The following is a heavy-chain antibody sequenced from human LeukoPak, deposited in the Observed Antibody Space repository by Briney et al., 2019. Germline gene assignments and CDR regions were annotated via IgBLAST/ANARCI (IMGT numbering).Heavy chain of an antibody. J-gene: IGHJ4*02. D-gene: IGHD4-17*01. Sequence: GGSLRLSCAASGFTVSSNYMSWVRQAPGKGLEWVSAIGGSGSRRYHADSVKGRFTISRDNSRDTLYLQMNSLRAADTAVYYCARAYADSGDYEAYWGQGTLVTASS. CDR1: GFTVSSNY. V-gene: IGHV3-23*01. CDR3: ARAYADSGDYEAY. CDR2: IGGSGSRR.